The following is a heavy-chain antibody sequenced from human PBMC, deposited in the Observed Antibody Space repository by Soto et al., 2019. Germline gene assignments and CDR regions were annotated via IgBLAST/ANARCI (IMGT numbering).Heavy chain of an antibody. V-gene: IGHV3-23*01. Sequence: VGSLRLSCAASGFSFSNYCMNWVRQAPGKGLEWVSGISESGGSTYYANSLKGRFTLSRDNSKNTLYLQVDSLRPDDTDVYYSARRSYCSRNNCDKLFDYCGQRALVTVSS. D-gene: IGHD2-2*02. CDR2: ISESGGST. CDR3: ARRSYCSRNNCDKLFDY. CDR1: GFSFSNYC. J-gene: IGHJ4*02.